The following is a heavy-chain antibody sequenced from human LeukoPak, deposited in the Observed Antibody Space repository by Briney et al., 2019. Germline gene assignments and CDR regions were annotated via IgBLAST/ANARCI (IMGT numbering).Heavy chain of an antibody. CDR2: IHSIGNT. D-gene: IGHD5-12*01. J-gene: IGHJ4*02. V-gene: IGHV4-59*08. CDR1: GDSISTYY. CDR3: ARHVRGYELP. Sequence: SETLSLTCIVSGDSISTYYWSWIRQPPGRGLEWIGYIHSIGNTDSNPSLKSRATLSVDTSKNPFSLKLSSVTAADTAVYYCARHVRGYELPWGQGTLVTVSS.